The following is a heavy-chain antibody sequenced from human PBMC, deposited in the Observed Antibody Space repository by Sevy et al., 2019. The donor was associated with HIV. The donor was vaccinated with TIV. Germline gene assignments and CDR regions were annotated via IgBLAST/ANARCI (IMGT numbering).Heavy chain of an antibody. CDR3: XXXXXXXXXXXXYYGMDV. CDR2: ISGSDGTT. J-gene: IGHJ6*02. CDR1: GFPFSKYA. Sequence: GGSLRLSCAASGFPFSKYAMTWVRQAPGKGLEWVSIISGSDGTTYYADSVKGRFTISRDNSKNTLYLQMNSLRAEDXXXXXXXXXXXXXXXXXXYYGMDVWGQGTTVTVSS. V-gene: IGHV3-23*01.